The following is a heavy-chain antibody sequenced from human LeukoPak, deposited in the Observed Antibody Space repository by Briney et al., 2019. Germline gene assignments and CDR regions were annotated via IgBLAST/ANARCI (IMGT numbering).Heavy chain of an antibody. CDR2: IRSSSSYI. Sequence: GGSLRLSCAVSGFTFSTYTMNWVRQAPGKGLEWVSSIRSSSSYIYYADSVKGRFTISRDNAKNSLYLQMNSLRAEDTAVYYCARDHSAGKYGMDVGGQGTTVTVSS. D-gene: IGHD6-13*01. CDR3: ARDHSAGKYGMDV. V-gene: IGHV3-21*01. J-gene: IGHJ6*02. CDR1: GFTFSTYT.